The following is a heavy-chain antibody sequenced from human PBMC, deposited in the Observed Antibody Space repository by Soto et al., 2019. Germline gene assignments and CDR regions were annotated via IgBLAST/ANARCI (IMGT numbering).Heavy chain of an antibody. CDR1: GGSFSGYY. D-gene: IGHD3-10*01. Sequence: QVQLQQWGAGLLKPSETLSLTCAVYGGSFSGYYWSWIRQPPGKGLEWIGEINHSGSTNYNPSLKSRVTRSVDTSKNQFSLKLSSVTAADTAVYYCAREVLLWFGESSGIDPWGQGTLVTVSS. J-gene: IGHJ5*02. V-gene: IGHV4-34*01. CDR2: INHSGST. CDR3: AREVLLWFGESSGIDP.